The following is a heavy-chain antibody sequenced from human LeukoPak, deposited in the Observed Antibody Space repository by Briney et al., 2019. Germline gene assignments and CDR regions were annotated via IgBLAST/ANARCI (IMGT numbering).Heavy chain of an antibody. J-gene: IGHJ5*02. CDR1: GGSISSSSYY. V-gene: IGHV4-61*05. D-gene: IGHD1-14*01. Sequence: SETLSLTCTVSGGSISSSSYYWGWIRQPPGKGLEWIGYIYYSGSTNYNPSLKSRVTISVDTSKNQFSLKLSSVTAADTAVYYCARAELPNWFDPWGQGTLVTVSS. CDR2: IYYSGST. CDR3: ARAELPNWFDP.